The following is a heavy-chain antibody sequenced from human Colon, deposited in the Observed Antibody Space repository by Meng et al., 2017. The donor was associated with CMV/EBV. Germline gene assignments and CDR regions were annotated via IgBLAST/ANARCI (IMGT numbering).Heavy chain of an antibody. Sequence: GESLKISCAASGFTVSSYYMNWVRQAPGKGLEWVSVIYSVGDTYYADSVKGRFTISRDNSKNTLYLQMNSLRSEDAAVYYCAKDQSASRDILIPAAYDYWGQGTLVTVSS. J-gene: IGHJ4*02. D-gene: IGHD2-2*01. CDR1: GFTVSSYY. CDR3: AKDQSASRDILIPAAYDY. CDR2: IYSVGDT. V-gene: IGHV3-66*02.